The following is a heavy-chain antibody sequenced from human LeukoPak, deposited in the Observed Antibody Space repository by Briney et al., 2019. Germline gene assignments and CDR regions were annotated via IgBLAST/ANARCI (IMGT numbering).Heavy chain of an antibody. CDR2: IYYSGST. CDR3: ARGYSYGPSGFDY. J-gene: IGHJ4*02. Sequence: PSETLSLTCTVSGGSISSYYWSWIRQPPGKGLEWIGYIYYSGSTNYNPSLKSRVTISVDTSKNQSSLKLSSVTAADTVVYYCARGYSYGPSGFDYWGQGTLVTVSS. V-gene: IGHV4-59*01. D-gene: IGHD5-18*01. CDR1: GGSISSYY.